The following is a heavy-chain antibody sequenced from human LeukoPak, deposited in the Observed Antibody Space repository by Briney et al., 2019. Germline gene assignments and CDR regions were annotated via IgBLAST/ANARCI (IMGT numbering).Heavy chain of an antibody. CDR1: GFTLSDYY. CDR2: VSNGGSSSI. V-gene: IGHV3-11*04. J-gene: IGHJ4*02. D-gene: IGHD3-10*01. CDR3: ARVVTLDY. Sequence: GGSLRLSCAASGFTLSDYYMTWIRQAPGKGLEWVSYVSNGGSSSILYADSVKARFTVFRDYAKHSLYLQMNSLRAEDTAVYYCARVVTLDYWGQGTLVTVSS.